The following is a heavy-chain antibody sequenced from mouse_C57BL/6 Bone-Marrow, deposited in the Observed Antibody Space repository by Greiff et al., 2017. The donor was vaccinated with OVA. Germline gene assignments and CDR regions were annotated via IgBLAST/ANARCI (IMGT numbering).Heavy chain of an antibody. V-gene: IGHV1-55*01. CDR2: IYPGSGST. D-gene: IGHD1-1*01. CDR1: GYTFTSYW. CDR3: ARRYYGSSYWYFDV. J-gene: IGHJ1*03. Sequence: QVQLQQPGAELVKPGASVKMSCKASGYTFTSYWITWVKQRPGQGLEWIGDIYPGSGSTNYNEKFKSKATLTVDTSSSTAYMQLSSLTSEDSAVYDGARRYYGSSYWYFDVWGTGTTVTVSS.